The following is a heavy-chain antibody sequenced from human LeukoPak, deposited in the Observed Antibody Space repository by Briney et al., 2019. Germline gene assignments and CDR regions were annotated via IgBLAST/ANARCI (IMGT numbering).Heavy chain of an antibody. CDR1: GGTSSSYA. J-gene: IGHJ4*02. Sequence: ASVKVSCKASGGTSSSYAISWVQQAPGQGPEWMGGIIPMYGTSNYAQKFQGRVTITTDDSTSTAFMELSSLRSEDTAVYYCARGRSSSGRTPTYFDYWGQGSLVTVSS. CDR2: IIPMYGTS. CDR3: ARGRSSSGRTPTYFDY. D-gene: IGHD6-19*01. V-gene: IGHV1-69*05.